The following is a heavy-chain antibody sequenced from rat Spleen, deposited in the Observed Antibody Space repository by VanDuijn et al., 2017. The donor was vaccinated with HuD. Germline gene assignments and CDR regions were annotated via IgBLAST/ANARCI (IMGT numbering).Heavy chain of an antibody. V-gene: IGHV5-58*01. CDR2: ISNDGVNT. D-gene: IGHD1-7*01. J-gene: IGHJ2*01. CDR3: AVAWYGY. CDR1: GFTFSSYW. Sequence: EVQLVETGGGLVQPGKSLKLSCVASGFTFSSYWMYWVRQAPGKGLEWVSSISNDGVNTYYPDSVKGRFTISRDNAESIVYLQMNSLKSEDTATYYCAVAWYGYWGQGVMVTVSS.